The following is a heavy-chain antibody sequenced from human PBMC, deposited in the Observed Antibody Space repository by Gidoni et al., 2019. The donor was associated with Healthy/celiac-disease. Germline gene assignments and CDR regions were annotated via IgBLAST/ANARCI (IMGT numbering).Heavy chain of an antibody. CDR2: ISSSSSYI. V-gene: IGHV3-21*01. CDR3: ARDRHPSYSGYDY. D-gene: IGHD5-12*01. Sequence: EVQLVESGGGLVKPGGSLRLSCAASGFTFSSYSMNWVRQAPGKGLEWVSSISSSSSYIYYADSVKGRFTISRDNAKNSLYLQMNSLRAEDTAVYYCARDRHPSYSGYDYWGQGTLVTVSS. CDR1: GFTFSSYS. J-gene: IGHJ4*02.